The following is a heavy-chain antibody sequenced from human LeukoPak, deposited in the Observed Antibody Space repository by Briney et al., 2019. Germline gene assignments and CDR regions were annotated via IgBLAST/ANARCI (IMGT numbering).Heavy chain of an antibody. CDR1: GYTFTGYY. V-gene: IGHV1-2*06. CDR3: ARVVRPKKEYCSRGSCNNWFDP. Sequence: ASVKVSCKASGYTFTGYYMHWVRQAPGQGLEWMGRINPNSGGTNYAQKFQGRVTMTRDTSISTAYMELSRLRSDDTAVYYCARVVRPKKEYCSRGSCNNWFDPWGQGTLVTVSS. J-gene: IGHJ5*02. D-gene: IGHD2-15*01. CDR2: INPNSGGT.